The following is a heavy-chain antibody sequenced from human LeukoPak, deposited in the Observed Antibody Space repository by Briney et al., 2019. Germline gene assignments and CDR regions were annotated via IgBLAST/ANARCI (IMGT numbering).Heavy chain of an antibody. V-gene: IGHV1-3*01. CDR1: GYTFTSYA. CDR2: INAGNGNT. CDR3: ASLGGELLPDFDY. J-gene: IGHJ4*02. Sequence: ASVTVSCKASGYTFTSYAMHWVRQAPGQRLEWMGWINAGNGNTKYSQKFQGRVTITRDTSASTAYMELSSLRSEDTAVYYCASLGGELLPDFDYWGQGTLVTVSS. D-gene: IGHD1-26*01.